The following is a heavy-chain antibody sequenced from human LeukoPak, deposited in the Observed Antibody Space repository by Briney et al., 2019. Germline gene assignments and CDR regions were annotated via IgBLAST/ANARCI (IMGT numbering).Heavy chain of an antibody. D-gene: IGHD3-22*01. CDR1: GFTFSSYG. J-gene: IGHJ6*02. CDR2: ISYDGSSE. V-gene: IGHV3-30*03. CDR3: GSFYYYDSRGWGVRAV. Sequence: GGSLRLSCAASGFTFSSYGMHWVRQAPGKGLEWVAVISYDGSSEYHADSVQGRFTVARDNSKNTLYLQMNSLRVEDTAVYYCGSFYYYDSRGWGVRAVGGQGPTATVSS.